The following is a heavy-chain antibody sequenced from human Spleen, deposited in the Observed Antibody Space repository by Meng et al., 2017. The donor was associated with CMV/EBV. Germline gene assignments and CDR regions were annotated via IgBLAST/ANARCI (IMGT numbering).Heavy chain of an antibody. V-gene: IGHV4-59*01. CDR1: GGSISNYY. D-gene: IGHD6-6*01. J-gene: IGHJ4*02. Sequence: GSLRLSCTVSGGSISNYYWSWIRQPPGKGLEWIGYIYYIGSTNSNPSLKSRVTISVDTSKNQVSLKLSSVTAADTAVYYCARAPAYSSSPFDFWGQGTLVTVSS. CDR2: IYYIGST. CDR3: ARAPAYSSSPFDF.